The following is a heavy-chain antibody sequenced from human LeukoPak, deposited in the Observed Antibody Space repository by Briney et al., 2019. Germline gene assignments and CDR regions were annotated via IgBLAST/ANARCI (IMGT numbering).Heavy chain of an antibody. CDR1: GFSFNDYD. CDR2: IHRNGRTT. CDR3: VKTRRSGTEYGDFDH. D-gene: IGHD1-26*01. V-gene: IGHV3-43*02. J-gene: IGHJ4*02. Sequence: GGSLRLSCAASGFSFNDYDMHWVRQAPGKGLEWVSLIHRNGRTTYYADSVKGRFAISRDNSRRSLYLQMNSLTTEDTTLYHCVKTRRSGTEYGDFDHWGQGTLVTVSS.